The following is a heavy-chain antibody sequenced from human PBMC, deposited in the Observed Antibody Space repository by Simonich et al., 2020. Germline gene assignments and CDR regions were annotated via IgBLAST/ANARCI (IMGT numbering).Heavy chain of an antibody. D-gene: IGHD2-21*02. Sequence: QVQLVESGGGVVQPGRSLRLSCAASGFTFSSYAMHWVRQAPGKGLEWVAVKSYDGSNKDDADSVKGRFTISRDNSKNTLYLQMNSLRAEDTAVYYCARDGERYCGGDCYSYFDYWGQGTLVTVSS. J-gene: IGHJ4*02. V-gene: IGHV3-30*07. CDR1: GFTFSSYA. CDR2: KSYDGSNK. CDR3: ARDGERYCGGDCYSYFDY.